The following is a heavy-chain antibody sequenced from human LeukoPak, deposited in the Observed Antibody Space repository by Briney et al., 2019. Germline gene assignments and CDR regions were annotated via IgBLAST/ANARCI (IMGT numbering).Heavy chain of an antibody. Sequence: GASVKVSCKASGYTFTGYYMHWVRQGPGQGLEWMGWINPNSGGTNYAQKFQGRVTMTRDTSISTAYMELSRLRSDDTAVYYCARIGPPRGINWFDPWGQGTLVTVSS. CDR1: GYTFTGYY. V-gene: IGHV1-2*02. J-gene: IGHJ5*02. D-gene: IGHD3-10*01. CDR2: INPNSGGT. CDR3: ARIGPPRGINWFDP.